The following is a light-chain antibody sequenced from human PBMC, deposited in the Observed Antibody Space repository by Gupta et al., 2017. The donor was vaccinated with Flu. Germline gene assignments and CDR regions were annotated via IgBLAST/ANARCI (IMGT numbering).Light chain of an antibody. CDR2: AAS. CDR1: QDIRDD. V-gene: IGKV1-6*01. Sequence: AIQMTQSPSSLSASVGDRVTITCRASQDIRDDLGCYQQKEGKAPKFLIYAASRAQSGLPSRFSGSASATDFTLTISVLPPEAFATYCCQQDISYPWTFGQGTTVEI. J-gene: IGKJ1*01. CDR3: QQDISYPWT.